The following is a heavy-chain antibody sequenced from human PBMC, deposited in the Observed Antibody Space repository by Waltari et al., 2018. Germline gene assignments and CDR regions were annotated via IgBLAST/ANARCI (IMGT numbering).Heavy chain of an antibody. CDR2: IKQDGSEK. V-gene: IGHV3-7*01. CDR3: TRGGRDSSWYWRD. Sequence: EVQLVESGGGLAQPGGSLRLSCAASGLSFSNYWMTWVRQASGKGTAWVANIKQDGSEKYSMDSVKGRFTISRDNAKNSLYLQRNNLRVEDTAVYYCTRGGRDSSWYWRDWGQGTLVTVSS. J-gene: IGHJ4*02. CDR1: GLSFSNYW. D-gene: IGHD6-13*01.